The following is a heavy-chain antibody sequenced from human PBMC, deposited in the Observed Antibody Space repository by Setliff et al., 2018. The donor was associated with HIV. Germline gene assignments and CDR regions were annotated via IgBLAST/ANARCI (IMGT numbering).Heavy chain of an antibody. CDR1: GGSISSYY. CDR2: IYTSGST. Sequence: SETLSLTCTVSGGSISSYYWSWIRQPPGKGLEWIGYIYTSGSTNYNPSLKSRVTISVDTSKNHFSLKLRSVTAADTAVYYCARRRGGTSRSFLDYWGQGNLVTVSS. D-gene: IGHD3-10*01. CDR3: ARRRGGTSRSFLDY. V-gene: IGHV4-4*08. J-gene: IGHJ4*02.